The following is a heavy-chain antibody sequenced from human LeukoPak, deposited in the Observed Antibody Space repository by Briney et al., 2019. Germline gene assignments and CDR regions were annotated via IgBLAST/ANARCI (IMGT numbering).Heavy chain of an antibody. CDR2: IYYSGST. CDR3: ARYSGYDYRRRYFDY. V-gene: IGHV4-59*01. Sequence: PSETLSLTCIVSGGSISSYYWSWIRQPPGKGLEWLGYIYYSGSTNYNPSLKSRVTISVDTSKNQFSLKLSSVTAADTAVYYCARYSGYDYRRRYFDYWGQGTLVTVSS. J-gene: IGHJ4*02. CDR1: GGSISSYY. D-gene: IGHD5-12*01.